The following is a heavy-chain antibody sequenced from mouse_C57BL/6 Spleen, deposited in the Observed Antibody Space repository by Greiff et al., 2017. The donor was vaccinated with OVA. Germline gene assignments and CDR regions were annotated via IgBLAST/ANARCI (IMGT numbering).Heavy chain of an antibody. J-gene: IGHJ3*01. CDR1: GYTFTDYN. CDR2: INPNNGGT. D-gene: IGHD2-3*01. CDR3: ARCLYDGYHYLFAY. V-gene: IGHV1-22*01. Sequence: EVQLQQSGPELVKPGASVKMSCKASGYTFTDYNMHWVKQSHGKSLEWIGYINPNNGGTSYNQKFKGKAILTVNKSSSTAYMELRSLTSEDSAVDYCARCLYDGYHYLFAYWGQGTLVTVSA.